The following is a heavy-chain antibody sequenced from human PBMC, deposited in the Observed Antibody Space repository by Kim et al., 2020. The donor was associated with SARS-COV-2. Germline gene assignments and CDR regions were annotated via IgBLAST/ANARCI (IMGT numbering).Heavy chain of an antibody. J-gene: IGHJ4*02. CDR1: GGTFSSYA. Sequence: SVKVSCKASGGTFSSYAISWVRQAPGQGLEWMGGIIPIFGTANYAQKFQGRVTITADESTSTAYMELSSLRSEDTAVYYCARPYCSGGSCYDYWGYWGQGTLVTVSS. CDR2: IIPIFGTA. V-gene: IGHV1-69*13. D-gene: IGHD2-15*01. CDR3: ARPYCSGGSCYDYWGY.